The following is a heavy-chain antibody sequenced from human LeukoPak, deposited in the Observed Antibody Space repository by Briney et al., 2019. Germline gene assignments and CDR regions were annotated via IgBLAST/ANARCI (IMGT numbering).Heavy chain of an antibody. CDR2: ISSSGSTI. CDR3: ATGHTATYA. V-gene: IGHV3-48*03. CDR1: GFTFSSYE. J-gene: IGHJ4*02. D-gene: IGHD4-17*01. Sequence: GGSLRLSCAASGFTFSSYEMNWVRQAPGKGLEWASYISSSGSTIYYADSVKGRFTISRDNAKNSLYMQMNSLRADDTAVYYCATGHTATYAWGQGTLVTVSS.